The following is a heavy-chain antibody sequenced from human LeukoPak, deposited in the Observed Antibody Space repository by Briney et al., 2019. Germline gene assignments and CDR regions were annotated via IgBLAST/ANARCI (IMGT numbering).Heavy chain of an antibody. Sequence: SETLSLTCIVSGGSISSHYWSWIRQPPGKGLEWIGFIYYSGSTNYNPSFQSRVTISVDTSKSQFSLKLRSVTAADTAVYYCARDETRSSRDYHYYMDVWGKGTTVTVSS. CDR3: ARDETRSSRDYHYYMDV. D-gene: IGHD6-6*01. CDR2: IYYSGST. V-gene: IGHV4-59*11. J-gene: IGHJ6*03. CDR1: GGSISSHY.